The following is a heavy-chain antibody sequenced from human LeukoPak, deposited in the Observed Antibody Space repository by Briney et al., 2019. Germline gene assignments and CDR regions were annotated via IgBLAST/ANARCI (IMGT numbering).Heavy chain of an antibody. CDR1: GGSISSSSYY. CDR2: IYYSGST. J-gene: IGHJ4*02. Sequence: PSETLSLTCTVSGGSISSSSYYWGWIRQPPGKGLEWIGSIYYSGSTYYNPSLKSRVTISVDTSKNQFSLKLSSVTAADTAVYYCARDALPSYGSGGPREDYWGQGTLVTVSS. V-gene: IGHV4-39*02. CDR3: ARDALPSYGSGGPREDY. D-gene: IGHD3-10*01.